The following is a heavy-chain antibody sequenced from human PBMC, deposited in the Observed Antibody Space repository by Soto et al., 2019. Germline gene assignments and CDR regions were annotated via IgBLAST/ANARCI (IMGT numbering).Heavy chain of an antibody. CDR2: INPNSGDT. D-gene: IGHD1-26*01. CDR1: GYTFTGYY. J-gene: IGHJ6*02. V-gene: IGHV1-2*02. Sequence: GASVKVSCKASGYTFTGYYVHWVRQAPGQGLEWMGWINPNSGDTYLAQRSQGRVTMNRDTSIGTAYMELRGLTSDDTAEYYCAKGGAIVAAGTRVYLYNAMDVGGQGTTVTVSS. CDR3: AKGGAIVAAGTRVYLYNAMDV.